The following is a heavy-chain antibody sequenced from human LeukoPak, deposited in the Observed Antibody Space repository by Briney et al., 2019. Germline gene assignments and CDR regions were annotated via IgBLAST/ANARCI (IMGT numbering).Heavy chain of an antibody. V-gene: IGHV3-7*01. CDR2: IKKDGSEK. Sequence: GGSLRLSCAASGFTFSNYWMTWVRQAPGKGLEWVANIKKDGSEKNYVDSVKGRFTISRDNANNSLYLQMNSLRAEDTAVYYCAREDSTGWGQGTLVTVSS. J-gene: IGHJ4*02. D-gene: IGHD3-9*01. CDR1: GFTFSNYW. CDR3: AREDSTG.